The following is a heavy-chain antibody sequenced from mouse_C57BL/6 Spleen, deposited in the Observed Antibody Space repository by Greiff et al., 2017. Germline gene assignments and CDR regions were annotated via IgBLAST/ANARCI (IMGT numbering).Heavy chain of an antibody. J-gene: IGHJ1*03. D-gene: IGHD1-1*01. CDR1: GYTFTSYW. CDR3: ARHYYGSSGDV. CDR2: IDPSDSYT. V-gene: IGHV1-59*01. Sequence: QVQLQQPGAELVRPGTSVKLSCKASGYTFTSYWMHWVKQRPGQGLEWIGVIDPSDSYTNYNQKFKGKATLTVDTSSSTAYMQLSSLTSEDAAVXYCARHYYGSSGDVWGTGTTVTVSS.